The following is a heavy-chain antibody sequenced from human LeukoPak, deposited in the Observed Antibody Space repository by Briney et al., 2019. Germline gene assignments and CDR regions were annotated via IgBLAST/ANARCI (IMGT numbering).Heavy chain of an antibody. V-gene: IGHV4-38-2*02. J-gene: IGHJ6*04. CDR2: IYHSGST. Sequence: SETLSLTCTVSGFSISSGYYWDWIRQPPGKGLEWIGTIYHSGSTYYNPSLKSRVTISVDTSKNQFSLKLTSVTVADTAVYYCARREWGYAVSVWGKGTTITVSS. CDR1: GFSISSGYY. CDR3: ARREWGYAVSV. D-gene: IGHD2-2*01.